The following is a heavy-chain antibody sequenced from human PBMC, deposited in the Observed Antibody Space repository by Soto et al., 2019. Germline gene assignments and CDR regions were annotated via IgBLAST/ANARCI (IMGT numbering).Heavy chain of an antibody. CDR3: ARLPAPRQGVLPYYFDY. D-gene: IGHD3-10*01. Sequence: QVQLQASGPGLVKPSETLSLTCTVSGGSISSYYWSWIRQPPGKGLEWIGYIYYSGSTNYNPSLKSRVTISVDTSKNQFSLKLSSVTAADTAVYYCARLPAPRQGVLPYYFDYWGQGTLVTVSS. V-gene: IGHV4-59*08. CDR1: GGSISSYY. J-gene: IGHJ4*02. CDR2: IYYSGST.